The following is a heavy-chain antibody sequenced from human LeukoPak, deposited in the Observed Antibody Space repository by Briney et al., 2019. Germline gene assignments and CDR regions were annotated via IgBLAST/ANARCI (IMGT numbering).Heavy chain of an antibody. V-gene: IGHV4-38-2*02. CDR3: ARDPAWAADSLHWVDP. CDR2: IYHSGST. J-gene: IGHJ5*02. CDR1: GYSISSGHY. Sequence: PSETLSLTCTVSGYSISSGHYWGWIRQSPDKGLEWMGSIYHSGSTYYNPSLKSRVTISVDTSKNQYSLKLTSVTAADTAIYYCARDPAWAADSLHWVDPWGQGTRVTVSS. D-gene: IGHD6-13*01.